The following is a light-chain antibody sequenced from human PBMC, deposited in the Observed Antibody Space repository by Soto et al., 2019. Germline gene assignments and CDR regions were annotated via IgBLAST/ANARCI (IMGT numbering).Light chain of an antibody. CDR1: QGIRSD. J-gene: IGKJ1*01. CDR3: LQHKTFPWT. V-gene: IGKV1-17*01. CDR2: AAS. Sequence: DIQMTQSPSSLSASVGDGVTIACRASQGIRSDLVWYQQQPGKAPKRLIYAASRLERGVPSRFSASGSGTEFTLTISSLQPEDFATYYCLQHKTFPWTFGQGTKV.